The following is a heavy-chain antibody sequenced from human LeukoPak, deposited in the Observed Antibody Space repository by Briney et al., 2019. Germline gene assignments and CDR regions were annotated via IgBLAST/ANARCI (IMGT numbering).Heavy chain of an antibody. CDR1: RFSISGYW. V-gene: IGHV3-7*01. CDR2: IKKDGSEK. Sequence: GGSLRLSCAAARFSISGYWMNWVRQAPGKGLEWVANIKKDGSEKYYVDSVKGRFTISRDNAKNSLYPEMNSLRAEDTAVYYCARDPSRGYTYGYGDLWGQGTLVTVPS. D-gene: IGHD5-18*01. J-gene: IGHJ4*02. CDR3: ARDPSRGYTYGYGDL.